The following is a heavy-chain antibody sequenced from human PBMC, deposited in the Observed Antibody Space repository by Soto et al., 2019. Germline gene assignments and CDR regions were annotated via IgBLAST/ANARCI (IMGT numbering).Heavy chain of an antibody. J-gene: IGHJ4*02. CDR3: AGSGYDWSMIDY. D-gene: IGHD5-12*01. Sequence: PSETLSLTCTVSGGSISSYYWSWIRQPPGKGLEWIGYIYYSGSTNYNPSLKSRVTISVDTSKNQFSLKLSSVTAADTAVYYCAGSGYDWSMIDYWGQGTLVTVSS. CDR2: IYYSGST. V-gene: IGHV4-59*01. CDR1: GGSISSYY.